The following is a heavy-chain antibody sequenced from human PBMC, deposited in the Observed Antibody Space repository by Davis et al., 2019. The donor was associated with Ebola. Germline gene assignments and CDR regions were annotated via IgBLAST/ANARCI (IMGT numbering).Heavy chain of an antibody. D-gene: IGHD6-13*01. V-gene: IGHV3-11*01. J-gene: IGHJ6*04. CDR1: GFTFSDYY. CDR3: ARDPGSSWYFMDV. Sequence: GESLKISCAAFGFTFSDYYMSWIRQAPGKGLEWVSYISSSGSTIYYADSVKGRFTISRDNAKNSLYLQMNSLRAEDTAVYYCARDPGSSWYFMDVWGKGTTVAVSS. CDR2: ISSSGSTI.